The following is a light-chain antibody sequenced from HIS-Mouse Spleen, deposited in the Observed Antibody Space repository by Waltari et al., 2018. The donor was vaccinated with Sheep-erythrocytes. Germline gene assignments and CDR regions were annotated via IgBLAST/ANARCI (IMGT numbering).Light chain of an antibody. CDR3: QERSNWPQPWT. J-gene: IGKJ1*01. CDR2: DAS. CDR1: QSVSSY. V-gene: IGKV3-11*01. Sequence: EIVLTQSPATLSLSPGERATLSCRASQSVSSYLAWYQQKPGQAPRLLIYDASNRATGIPARFSGSGSVTDFALTISSLEPEDFAVYYCQERSNWPQPWTFGQGTKVEIK.